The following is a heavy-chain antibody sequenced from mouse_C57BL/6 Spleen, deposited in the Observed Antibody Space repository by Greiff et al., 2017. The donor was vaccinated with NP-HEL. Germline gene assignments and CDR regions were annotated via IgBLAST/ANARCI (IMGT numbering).Heavy chain of an antibody. CDR2: IDPSDSYT. Sequence: QVQLQQPGAELVMPGASVKLSCKASGYTFTSYWMHWVKQRPGQGLEWIGEIDPSDSYTNYIQKFKGKSTLTVDKSSSTAYMQLSSLTSEDSAVYYYARVWLDYAMGYWGQGTSVTVSS. CDR1: GYTFTSYW. J-gene: IGHJ4*01. D-gene: IGHD2-2*01. CDR3: ARVWLDYAMGY. V-gene: IGHV1-69*01.